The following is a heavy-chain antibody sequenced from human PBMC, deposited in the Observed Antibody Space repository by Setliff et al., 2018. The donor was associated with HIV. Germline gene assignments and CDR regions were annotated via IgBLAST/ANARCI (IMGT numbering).Heavy chain of an antibody. D-gene: IGHD5-18*01. Sequence: PSETLSLTCTVSGDSISSDFYWGWFRQPPGKGLEWIGEITPSGDTNYIPSLKSRVTMSLDTSKNQFSLKLSSVTAADTAVYYCAREEMEVDTAMGSAYYYYYGKDVWGQGTTVTVSS. CDR3: AREEMEVDTAMGSAYYYYYGKDV. CDR1: GDSISSDFY. CDR2: ITPSGDT. J-gene: IGHJ6*02. V-gene: IGHV4-38-2*02.